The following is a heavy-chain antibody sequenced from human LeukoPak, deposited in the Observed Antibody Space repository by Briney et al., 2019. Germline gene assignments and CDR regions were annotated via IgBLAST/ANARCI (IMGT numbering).Heavy chain of an antibody. V-gene: IGHV6-1*01. J-gene: IGHJ5*02. Sequence: SQTLSLTCAISGDSVSSNSVTWNWIRQSPSRGLEWLGRIYYRSTWYNDYAVSVRGRITVNPDTSKNQFSLHLNSVTPEDTAVYYCARRLTQYDCFDPWGQGILVTVSS. D-gene: IGHD2-2*01. CDR1: GDSVSSNSVT. CDR2: IYYRSTWYN. CDR3: ARRLTQYDCFDP.